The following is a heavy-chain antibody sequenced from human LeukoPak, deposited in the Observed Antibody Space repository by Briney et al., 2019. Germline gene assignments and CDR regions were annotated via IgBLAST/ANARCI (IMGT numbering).Heavy chain of an antibody. CDR1: GGSISSYY. J-gene: IGHJ2*01. D-gene: IGHD1-26*01. CDR2: IYYSGST. CDR3: GRYGATFDP. Sequence: SETLSLTCTVSGGSISSYYWSWIRQPPGKGLEWIGYIYYSGSTNYNPSLKSRVTISVDTSKNQFSLKLSSVTAADTAVYYCGRYGATFDPWGRGTMVTVSS. V-gene: IGHV4-59*01.